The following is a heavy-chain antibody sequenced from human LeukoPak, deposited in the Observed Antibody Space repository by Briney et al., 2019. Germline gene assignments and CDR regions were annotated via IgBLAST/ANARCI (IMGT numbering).Heavy chain of an antibody. CDR2: IDHSAST. J-gene: IGHJ4*02. CDR1: GFTFSSYG. CDR3: ARASIAARRAIFDY. Sequence: QTGGSLRLSCAASGFTFSSYGMHWIRQPPGKGLEWIGEIDHSASTNYNPSLKSRVTISVDTSKNQFSLKLSSVTAADTALYYCARASIAARRAIFDYWGQGTLVTVSS. D-gene: IGHD6-6*01. V-gene: IGHV4-34*01.